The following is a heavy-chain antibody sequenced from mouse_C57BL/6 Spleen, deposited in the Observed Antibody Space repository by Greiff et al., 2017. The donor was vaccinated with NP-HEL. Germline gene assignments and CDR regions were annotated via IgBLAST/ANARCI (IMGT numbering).Heavy chain of an antibody. Sequence: QVQLKESGPELVKPGASVKISCKASGYAFSSSWMNWVKQRPGKGLEWIGRIYPGDGDTNYNGKFKGKATLTADKSSSTAYMQLSSLTSEDSAVCFCARFGNYGEAMDYWGQGTSVTVSS. V-gene: IGHV1-82*01. J-gene: IGHJ4*01. CDR3: ARFGNYGEAMDY. CDR2: IYPGDGDT. CDR1: GYAFSSSW. D-gene: IGHD2-1*01.